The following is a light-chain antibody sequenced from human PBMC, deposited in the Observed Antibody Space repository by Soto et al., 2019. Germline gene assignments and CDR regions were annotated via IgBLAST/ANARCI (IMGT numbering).Light chain of an antibody. CDR2: GNS. CDR1: SSNIGAGYD. Sequence: QSVLTQPPSVSGAPGQRVTISCTGSSSNIGAGYDVHWYQQLPGTAPKLLIYGNSNRPSGVPDRFSGSKSGTSASLAITGHQAEDEADYYCQSYDSSLSAFYVFGTGTKVTVL. J-gene: IGLJ1*01. V-gene: IGLV1-40*01. CDR3: QSYDSSLSAFYV.